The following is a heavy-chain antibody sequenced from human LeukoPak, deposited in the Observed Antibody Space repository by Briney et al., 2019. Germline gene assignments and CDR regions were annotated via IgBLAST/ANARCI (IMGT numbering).Heavy chain of an antibody. D-gene: IGHD2-15*01. V-gene: IGHV4-38-2*02. CDR3: ARDFRGRYCSGGRCYSEADY. Sequence: PSETLSLTCTVSGYSISSGYYWGWIRQPPGKGLEWIGSIYHSGSTYYNPSLKSRVTISTDTSKNQFSLKLSSVIAADTAVYYCARDFRGRYCSGGRCYSEADYWGQGTLVTVSS. CDR1: GYSISSGYY. J-gene: IGHJ4*02. CDR2: IYHSGST.